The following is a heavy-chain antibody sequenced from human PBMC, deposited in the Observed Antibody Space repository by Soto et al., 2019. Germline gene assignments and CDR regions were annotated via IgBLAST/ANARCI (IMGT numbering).Heavy chain of an antibody. Sequence: GGSLRLSCAASGFTFSSYAMSWVRQAPGKGLEWVSAISGSGGSTYYADSVKGRFTISRDNSKNTLYLQMNSLRAEDTAVYYCAKSDYVWGSYRSPFDYWGQGTLVTVSS. CDR3: AKSDYVWGSYRSPFDY. J-gene: IGHJ4*02. V-gene: IGHV3-23*01. CDR2: ISGSGGST. D-gene: IGHD3-16*02. CDR1: GFTFSSYA.